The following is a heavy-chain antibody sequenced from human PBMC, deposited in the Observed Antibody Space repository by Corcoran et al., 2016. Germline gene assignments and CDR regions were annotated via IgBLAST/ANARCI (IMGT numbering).Heavy chain of an antibody. CDR2: ISYDGSNK. J-gene: IGHJ4*02. V-gene: IGHV3-30*18. D-gene: IGHD3-10*01. CDR3: ANPPGDRGVN. CDR1: GFTFSSYG. Sequence: QVQLVESGGGVVQPGTSLRLSCAASGFTFSSYGMHWVRQAPGKGLEWVAVISYDGSNKYYADSVKGRFTISRDNSKNTLYLQMNSLRAEHTAVYYCANPPGDRGVNWGQGTLVTVSS.